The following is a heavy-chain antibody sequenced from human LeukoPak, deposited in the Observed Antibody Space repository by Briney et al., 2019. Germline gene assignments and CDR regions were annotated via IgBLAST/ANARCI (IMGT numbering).Heavy chain of an antibody. D-gene: IGHD3-10*01. CDR3: ARGGAFGSGSVYDY. V-gene: IGHV4-59*01. Sequence: SQTLSLTCTLAGGSISGYYWSWIRQPPGKGLEWIGYSYYSGSTDYNPSLKSRVPISVDTSKNQFSLELSSVTAADTAVYHCARGGAFGSGSVYDYWGQGTLVTVSS. CDR2: SYYSGST. CDR1: GGSISGYY. J-gene: IGHJ4*02.